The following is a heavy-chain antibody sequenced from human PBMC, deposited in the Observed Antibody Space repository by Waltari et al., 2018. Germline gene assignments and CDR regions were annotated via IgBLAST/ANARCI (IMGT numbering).Heavy chain of an antibody. Sequence: EVQLVESGGGLVQPGGSLRLSCAASGFTFSSYWMSWVRPAPGKGLEWVANIKQDGSEKYYVDSVKGRFTISRDNAKNSLYLQMNSLRAEDTAVYYCARDTREYDFWSGYLDAFDIWGQGTMVTVSS. D-gene: IGHD3-3*01. CDR2: IKQDGSEK. J-gene: IGHJ3*02. CDR3: ARDTREYDFWSGYLDAFDI. CDR1: GFTFSSYW. V-gene: IGHV3-7*01.